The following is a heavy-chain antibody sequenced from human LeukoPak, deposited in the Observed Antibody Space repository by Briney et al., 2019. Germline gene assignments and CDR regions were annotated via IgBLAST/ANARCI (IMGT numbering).Heavy chain of an antibody. CDR2: ISYDGSDK. V-gene: IGHV3-30*03. CDR3: ARDQGAWGYGYNFDY. J-gene: IGHJ4*02. D-gene: IGHD3-16*01. Sequence: GGSLRLSCAASGFTFSSYGMHWVRQAPGKGLEWVAVISYDGSDKCYADSVKGRFTISRDNSKNTLHLQTISLRAEDTAVYYCARDQGAWGYGYNFDYWGQGTLVTVSS. CDR1: GFTFSSYG.